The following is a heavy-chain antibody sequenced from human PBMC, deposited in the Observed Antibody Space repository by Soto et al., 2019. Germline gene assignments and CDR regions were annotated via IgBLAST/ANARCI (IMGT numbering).Heavy chain of an antibody. CDR2: IYHSGST. D-gene: IGHD3-9*01. CDR3: ARDTGGDDILTGYYSGTKPNYGMDV. CDR1: GGSISSSNW. J-gene: IGHJ6*02. V-gene: IGHV4-4*02. Sequence: SETLSLTCAVSGGSISSSNWWSWVRQPPGKGLEWIGEIYHSGSTNYNPSLKSRVTISVDKSKSQFSLKLSSVTAADTAVYYCARDTGGDDILTGYYSGTKPNYGMDVWGQGTTVTVSS.